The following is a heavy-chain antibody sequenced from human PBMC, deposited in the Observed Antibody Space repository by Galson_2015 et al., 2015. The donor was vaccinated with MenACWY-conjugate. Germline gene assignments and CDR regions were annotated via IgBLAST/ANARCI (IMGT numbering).Heavy chain of an antibody. CDR1: GFTFSSYA. J-gene: IGHJ4*02. Sequence: SLRLSCAASGFTFSSYAMSWVRQAPGKGLEWVSAITSTGTSTNYADSVKGRFTISRDNSKITLFLQMNSLRAEDTAVYYCAKGRSSWHYFDYWGQGTLVTVSS. CDR3: AKGRSSWHYFDY. V-gene: IGHV3-23*01. D-gene: IGHD6-13*01. CDR2: ITSTGTST.